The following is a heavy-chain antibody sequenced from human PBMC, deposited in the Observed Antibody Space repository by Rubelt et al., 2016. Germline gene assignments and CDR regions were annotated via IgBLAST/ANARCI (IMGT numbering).Heavy chain of an antibody. Sequence: QVQLQQWGAGLLKPSETLSLTCAVYGGSFSGYYWSWIRQPPGKGLAWIGEINHSGSTNYNPSLKSRVTISVDTSKNQFALKLRAVTAADTAVYYCARGRRGSSSWLGRDYYGMDVWGQGTTVTVSS. CDR1: GGSFSGYY. D-gene: IGHD6-13*01. V-gene: IGHV4-34*01. CDR3: ARGRRGSSSWLGRDYYGMDV. CDR2: INHSGST. J-gene: IGHJ6*02.